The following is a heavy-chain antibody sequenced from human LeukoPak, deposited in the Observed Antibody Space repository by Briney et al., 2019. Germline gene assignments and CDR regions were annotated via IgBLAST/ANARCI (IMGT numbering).Heavy chain of an antibody. CDR3: AKMVHTEQWLVPFDY. CDR2: ISGSGGST. J-gene: IGHJ4*02. Sequence: PGGSLRLSCAASGFTFSNFAMNWVRQAPGKGLEWVSTISGSGGSTYYADSVEGRFTISRDNSKNTLYLQMNSLRAEDTAVYYCAKMVHTEQWLVPFDYWGQGTLVTVSS. D-gene: IGHD6-19*01. CDR1: GFTFSNFA. V-gene: IGHV3-23*01.